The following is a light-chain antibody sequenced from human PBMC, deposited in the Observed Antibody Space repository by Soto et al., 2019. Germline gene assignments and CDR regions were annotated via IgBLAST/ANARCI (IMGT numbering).Light chain of an antibody. CDR1: SSDVGGYNY. Sequence: QSALTQPRSVSGSPGQSVAISCTGTSSDVGGYNYVSWYQQYPGKAPKLMIYEVSKRPSRVPDRFSGSKSGNTASLTISGVQAEDEADYYCCSYAGSSYVFGTGTKVTVL. CDR3: CSYAGSSYV. J-gene: IGLJ1*01. V-gene: IGLV2-11*01. CDR2: EVS.